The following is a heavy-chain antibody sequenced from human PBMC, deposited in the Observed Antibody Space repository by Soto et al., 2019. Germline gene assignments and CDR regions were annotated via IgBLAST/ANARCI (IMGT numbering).Heavy chain of an antibody. Sequence: GGSLRLSCVVSGFTFHNFCVTWVRQAPGEGLEWVANIHPDGSAAYYVDSLKGRFTISRDNGKNSLYPQMNNLRVEDTAVYYCARERWFSPRHYYYRLDVCGQGTTFTVSS. D-gene: IGHD2-15*01. CDR3: ARERWFSPRHYYYRLDV. J-gene: IGHJ6*02. CDR2: IHPDGSAA. V-gene: IGHV3-7*01. CDR1: GFTFHNFC.